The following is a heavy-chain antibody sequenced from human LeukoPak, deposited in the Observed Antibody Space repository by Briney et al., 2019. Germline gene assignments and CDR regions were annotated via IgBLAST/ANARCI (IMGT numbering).Heavy chain of an antibody. J-gene: IGHJ1*01. Sequence: GGSLRLSCAASGFTFSSYAMSWVRQAPGKGLEWVSVISGSGGSTYYADSVKGRFTISRDNSKNTLYLQMNSLRAEDTAVYYCAKDSNRRTYYYDSSGYYYGYFQHWGQGTLVTVSS. CDR1: GFTFSSYA. D-gene: IGHD3-22*01. V-gene: IGHV3-23*01. CDR2: ISGSGGST. CDR3: AKDSNRRTYYYDSSGYYYGYFQH.